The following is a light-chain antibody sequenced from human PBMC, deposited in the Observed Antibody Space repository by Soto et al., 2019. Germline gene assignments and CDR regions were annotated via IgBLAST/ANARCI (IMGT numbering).Light chain of an antibody. CDR2: HIS. V-gene: IGKV3D-15*01. J-gene: IGKJ1*01. CDR3: QQHNQWPIT. CDR1: QSAGNF. Sequence: EIVMTQSPATLSVSPGETASLSCRASQSAGNFLAWYQQKPGQAPRLLIYHISTRATGIPARFSGSGSGTEFTLTINSLQSEDSAVYYCQQHNQWPITFGQGTKVDI.